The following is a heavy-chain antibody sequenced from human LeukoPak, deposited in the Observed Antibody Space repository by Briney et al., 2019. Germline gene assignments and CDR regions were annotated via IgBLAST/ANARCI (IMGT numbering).Heavy chain of an antibody. CDR2: IRSKANSYAT. V-gene: IGHV3-73*01. Sequence: GGSLRLSCAASGFTFSGSAMHWVRQASGKGLEWVGRIRSKANSYATAYAASVEGRFTISRDDSKNTAYLQMNSLKTGDTAVYYCTSRHYYDSSGYPTSDYWGQGTLVTVSS. J-gene: IGHJ4*02. D-gene: IGHD3-22*01. CDR1: GFTFSGSA. CDR3: TSRHYYDSSGYPTSDY.